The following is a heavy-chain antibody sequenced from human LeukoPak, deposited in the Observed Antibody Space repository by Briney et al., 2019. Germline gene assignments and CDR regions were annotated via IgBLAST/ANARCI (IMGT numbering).Heavy chain of an antibody. J-gene: IGHJ4*02. V-gene: IGHV1-18*01. Sequence: GASVKVSCKASGGTFTSYGISWVRQAPGQGLEWMGWISVYNGNTKYAQKFQGRVTMTTDTSTSTTYMEMRSLTYEDTAVYYCARGLGATTFADFDNWGQGTLVTVSS. CDR1: GGTFTSYG. CDR3: ARGLGATTFADFDN. CDR2: ISVYNGNT. D-gene: IGHD1-26*01.